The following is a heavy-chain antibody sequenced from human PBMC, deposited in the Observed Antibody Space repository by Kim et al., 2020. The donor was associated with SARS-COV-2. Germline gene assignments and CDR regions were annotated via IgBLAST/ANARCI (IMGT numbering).Heavy chain of an antibody. Sequence: YAYSVKGRFTISRDNAKNSLYLQMNSLRDEDTAVYYCARQLWFGELFFDYWGQGTLVTVSS. V-gene: IGHV3-48*02. D-gene: IGHD3-10*01. CDR3: ARQLWFGELFFDY. J-gene: IGHJ4*02.